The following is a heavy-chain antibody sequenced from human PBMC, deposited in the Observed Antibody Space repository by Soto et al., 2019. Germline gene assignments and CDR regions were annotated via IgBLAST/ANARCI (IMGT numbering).Heavy chain of an antibody. CDR2: VSPNDGGT. D-gene: IGHD3-16*01. V-gene: IGHV1-46*01. CDR3: GRESDGGFWDY. Sequence: QVQLVQSGAGVKEPGASVKLSCKASGYTFTNYFIHWVRQAPGQGLEWLGRVSPNDGGTHYAQKFWGRVAMTRDTSTTTVYMDLSGLRSDDTAVYFRGRESDGGFWDYWGHGALVTVSS. CDR1: GYTFTNYF. J-gene: IGHJ4*01.